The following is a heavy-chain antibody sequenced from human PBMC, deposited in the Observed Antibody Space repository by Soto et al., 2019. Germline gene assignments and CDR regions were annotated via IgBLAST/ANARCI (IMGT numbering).Heavy chain of an antibody. CDR1: GGSGRTGSYH. D-gene: IGHD7-27*01. CDR2: IPNNGSP. V-gene: IGHV4-61*01. J-gene: IGHJ4*02. Sequence: SETRFLTCSVAGGSGRTGSYHWSWIRQPPGKGLEWIGFIPNNGSPDYNPSLKSRVVVSIDRSKNQFSLKVNSVTAADTAVYFCARIGWGGDSWGQGTLVTVSS. CDR3: ARIGWGGDS.